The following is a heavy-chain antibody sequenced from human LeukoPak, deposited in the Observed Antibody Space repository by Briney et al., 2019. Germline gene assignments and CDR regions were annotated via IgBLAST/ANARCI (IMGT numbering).Heavy chain of an antibody. D-gene: IGHD6-13*01. J-gene: IGHJ6*03. CDR2: ISAYNGNT. CDR1: GYTFTSYG. Sequence: ASVKVSCKASGYTFTSYGISWVRQAPGQGLEWMGWISAYNGNTNYAQKLQGRVTMTTDTSTSTAYMELRSLRSDDTAVYYCAREGWDSSSWYYYYMDVWGKGTTVTISS. V-gene: IGHV1-18*01. CDR3: AREGWDSSSWYYYYMDV.